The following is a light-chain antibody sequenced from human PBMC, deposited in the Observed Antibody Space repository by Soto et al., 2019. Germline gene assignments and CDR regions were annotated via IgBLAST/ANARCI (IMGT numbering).Light chain of an antibody. J-gene: IGKJ1*01. CDR1: QSVSSSY. CDR2: GAS. V-gene: IGKV3-20*01. CDR3: QQYGSSPGT. Sequence: IVWTQSPGTLSLSPGERATLSCRASQSVSSSYLAWYQQKPGQAPRLLIYGASSRVTGIPDRISGSGSGTDFTLTISRLEPEDFAVYYCQQYGSSPGTFGQGTKVDIK.